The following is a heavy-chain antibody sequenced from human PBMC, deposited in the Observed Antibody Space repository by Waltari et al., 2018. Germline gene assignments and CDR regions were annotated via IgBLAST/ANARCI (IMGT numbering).Heavy chain of an antibody. CDR1: GGSFTGYY. Sequence: QVQLLQWGAGLLTPSEPLSLTCGVYGGSFTGYYWTWIRQPPGKGLEWIGEINQSGSPNYNPSLRSRVTISLDTSKNHFSLSLASVSAADTAVYYCARKRAAFDIWGQGTLVNVSS. V-gene: IGHV4-34*01. CDR3: ARKRAAFDI. CDR2: INQSGSP. J-gene: IGHJ3*02.